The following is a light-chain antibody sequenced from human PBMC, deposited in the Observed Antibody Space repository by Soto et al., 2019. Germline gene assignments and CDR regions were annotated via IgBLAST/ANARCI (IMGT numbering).Light chain of an antibody. CDR2: AAS. V-gene: IGKV1-9*01. J-gene: IGKJ2*01. CDR3: QQLNSYPPYA. Sequence: DIQLTQSPSFLSASVGDRVTITCRASQGISSYLAWYQQNPGKAPKILIYAASTLQTGVPSRFSGSGSGTAFTLTISSLQPEDCATYYCQQLNSYPPYAFGQGTKLEIK. CDR1: QGISSY.